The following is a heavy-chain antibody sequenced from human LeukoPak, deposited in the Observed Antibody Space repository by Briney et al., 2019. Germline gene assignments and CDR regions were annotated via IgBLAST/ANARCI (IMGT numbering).Heavy chain of an antibody. CDR1: GFTFSSYA. V-gene: IGHV3-23*01. Sequence: GGSLRLSCAASGFTFSSYAMSWVRQAPGKGLEWVSGISGSGSSPYYADSVKGRFSISRDNSKNTLYLQMNSLRAEDTAVYYCARARYCTSTSCYIDYWGQGTLVTVSS. CDR3: ARARYCTSTSCYIDY. CDR2: ISGSGSSP. J-gene: IGHJ4*02. D-gene: IGHD2-2*02.